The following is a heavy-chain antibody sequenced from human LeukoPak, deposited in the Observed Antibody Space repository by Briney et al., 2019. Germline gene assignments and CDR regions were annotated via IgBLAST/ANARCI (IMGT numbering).Heavy chain of an antibody. D-gene: IGHD5-12*01. Sequence: GESLKISCKGAGYAFTSYWIGWVRQMPGKGLEWMGIIYPSDSDTRYSPSFQGQVTISVDKSISTAYLQWSSLKASDTATYFCAKVLDDIVGTIVGFDYWGQGTLVTVSS. CDR2: IYPSDSDT. V-gene: IGHV5-51*01. J-gene: IGHJ4*02. CDR3: AKVLDDIVGTIVGFDY. CDR1: GYAFTSYW.